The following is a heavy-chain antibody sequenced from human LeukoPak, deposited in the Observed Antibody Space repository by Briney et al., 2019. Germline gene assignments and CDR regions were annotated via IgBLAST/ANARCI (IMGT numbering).Heavy chain of an antibody. CDR1: GFTFSNAW. CDR2: INHNGNVN. V-gene: IGHV3-7*03. D-gene: IGHD3-16*01. Sequence: GGSLRLSCAASGFTFSNAWMNWARQAPGKGLEWVASINHNGNVNYYVDSVKGRFTISRDNAKNSLYLQMSNLRAEDTAVYFCARGGGLGVWGQGATVTVSS. CDR3: ARGGGLGV. J-gene: IGHJ6*02.